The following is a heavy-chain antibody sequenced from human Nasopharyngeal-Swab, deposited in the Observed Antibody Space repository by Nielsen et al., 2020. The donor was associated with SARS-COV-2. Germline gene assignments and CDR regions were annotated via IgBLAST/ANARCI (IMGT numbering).Heavy chain of an antibody. Sequence: GESLKISCAASGFTFDDYVMHWVRQAPGKGLEWVSPISGDGGRTYYADSVKGRFTISRDNSRDSLYLQMNSLRTEDTAFYYCAKVPLGELTLWGSYDYWGQGTLVTVSS. CDR1: GFTFDDYV. J-gene: IGHJ4*02. CDR2: ISGDGGRT. D-gene: IGHD3-16*02. CDR3: AKVPLGELTLWGSYDY. V-gene: IGHV3-43*02.